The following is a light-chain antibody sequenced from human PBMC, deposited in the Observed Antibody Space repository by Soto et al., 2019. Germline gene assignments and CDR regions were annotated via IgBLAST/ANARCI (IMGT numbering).Light chain of an antibody. CDR2: KAS. CDR1: QTISSW. V-gene: IGKV1-5*03. CDR3: QHYNSYSEA. Sequence: IQVTQTPSTLSGSLRNRVIMICRASQTISSWLAWYQQKPGKAPKLLIYKASTLKSGVPSRFSGSGSGTEFTLTISSLQPDDFATYYCQHYNSYSEAFGQGTKVDIK. J-gene: IGKJ1*01.